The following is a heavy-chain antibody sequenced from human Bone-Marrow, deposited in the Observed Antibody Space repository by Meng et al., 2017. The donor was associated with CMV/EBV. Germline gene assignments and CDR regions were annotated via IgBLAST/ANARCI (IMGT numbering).Heavy chain of an antibody. CDR1: GFTFNSYA. J-gene: IGHJ6*02. V-gene: IGHV3-30*04. Sequence: GGSLRLSCAASGFTFNSYAMHWVRQAPGKGLEWVAVISNDGSNKYYADSVKGRFTISRDNSKNTLHLQMSSLRAEDTAVYYCARRPYCSSTSCYYYYYGMDVWGQGTTVTVSS. CDR3: ARRPYCSSTSCYYYYYGMDV. D-gene: IGHD2-2*01. CDR2: ISNDGSNK.